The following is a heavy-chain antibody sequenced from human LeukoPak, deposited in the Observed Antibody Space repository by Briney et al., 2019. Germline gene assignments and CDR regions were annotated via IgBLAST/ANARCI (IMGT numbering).Heavy chain of an antibody. V-gene: IGHV3-23*01. J-gene: IGHJ4*02. Sequence: LPGGSLRLSWAASGFTFSSYARSWVRRAPGRGWGWFSAISGSGGSTYYADSVKGRFTISRDNSKNTLYLQMNSLRAEDTAVYYCAKGIDYGDDSATVDYWGQGTLVTVSS. D-gene: IGHD4-17*01. CDR1: GFTFSSYA. CDR2: ISGSGGST. CDR3: AKGIDYGDDSATVDY.